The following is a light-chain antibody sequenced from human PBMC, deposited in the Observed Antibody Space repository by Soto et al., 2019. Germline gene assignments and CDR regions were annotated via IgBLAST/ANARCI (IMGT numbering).Light chain of an antibody. CDR2: GAS. CDR1: QSISSN. J-gene: IGKJ3*01. CDR3: QQYNNWPFT. Sequence: EIVMTQSPATLSVSPGERATLSCRASQSISSNLAWYQQKPGQAPRLLIYGASTRATGIPATFSGSGSGTEFTLTISSLQSEDFPVYYCQQYNNWPFTFGPGTKVDIK. V-gene: IGKV3-15*01.